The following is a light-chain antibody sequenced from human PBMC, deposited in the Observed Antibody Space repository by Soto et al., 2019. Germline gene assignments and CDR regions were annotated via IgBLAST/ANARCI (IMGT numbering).Light chain of an antibody. CDR3: AGWDGSLRGFV. V-gene: IGLV1-44*01. Sequence: QSALTQPPSASLTPGQRVTMSCCGSSFNIGRDPVNWYQELPGTAPKLLIYDNNQRPSGVPDRFSGSKSGTSASLAISGLQSEDEADYFCAGWDGSLRGFVFGTGTKVTVL. J-gene: IGLJ1*01. CDR2: DNN. CDR1: SFNIGRDP.